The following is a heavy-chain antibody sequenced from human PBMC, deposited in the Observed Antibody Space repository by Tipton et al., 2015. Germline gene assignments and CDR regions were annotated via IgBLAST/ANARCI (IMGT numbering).Heavy chain of an antibody. J-gene: IGHJ4*02. D-gene: IGHD3-22*01. Sequence: TLSLTCTVSGGSISSNFYYWGWVRQPPGKGLEWIGEIHHGGSTNYNPSLKSRVTMSVDTSKNQFSLHLSSVTAEDTAVYYCAKAHTYYYDSSELGFWGQGTLVTVSS. V-gene: IGHV4-39*07. CDR3: AKAHTYYYDSSELGF. CDR1: GGSISSNFYY. CDR2: IHHGGST.